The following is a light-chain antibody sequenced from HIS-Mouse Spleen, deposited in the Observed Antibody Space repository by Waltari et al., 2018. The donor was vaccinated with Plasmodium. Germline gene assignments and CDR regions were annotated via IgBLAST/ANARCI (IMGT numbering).Light chain of an antibody. CDR2: EVS. J-gene: IGLJ1*01. CDR1: SSDVGGYNY. Sequence: QSALTQPASVSGSPGQSITIPCTGTSSDVGGYNYVSWYQQPPGKAPKLMIYEVSNRPSGVSNRFSGSKSGNTASLTISGLQAEDEADYYCSSYTSSSTLLYVFGTGTKVTVL. V-gene: IGLV2-14*01. CDR3: SSYTSSSTLLYV.